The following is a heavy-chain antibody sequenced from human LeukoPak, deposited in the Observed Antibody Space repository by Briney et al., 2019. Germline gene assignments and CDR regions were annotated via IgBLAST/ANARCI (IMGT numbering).Heavy chain of an antibody. CDR1: GGSISSGGYY. CDR3: ARGITMVRGVSYYYYGMDV. D-gene: IGHD3-10*01. Sequence: KPSETLSLTCTVSGGSISSGGYYWSWIRQHPGKGLEWIAYIYYSGSTYYNPSLKSRVTISVDTSKNQFSLKLSSVTAADPAVYYCARGITMVRGVSYYYYGMDVWGKGTTVTVSS. CDR2: IYYSGST. J-gene: IGHJ6*04. V-gene: IGHV4-31*03.